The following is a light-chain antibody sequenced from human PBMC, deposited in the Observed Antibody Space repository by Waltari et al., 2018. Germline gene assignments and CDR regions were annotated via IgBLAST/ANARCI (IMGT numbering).Light chain of an antibody. CDR1: QSVSTY. CDR3: QQRSNWPSIT. CDR2: DAS. Sequence: DIVLTQSPATLSLSPGERATLSCRASQSVSTYLAWYQQKPGQAPRLLIYDASNSATGIPARFSGSGSGTDFTLTISSLEPEDFAVYYCQQRSNWPSITFGQGTRLEIK. V-gene: IGKV3-11*01. J-gene: IGKJ5*01.